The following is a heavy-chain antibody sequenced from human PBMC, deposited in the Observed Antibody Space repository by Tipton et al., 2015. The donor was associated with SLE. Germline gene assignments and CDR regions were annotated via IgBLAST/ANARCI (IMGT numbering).Heavy chain of an antibody. CDR1: GGSISGFY. CDR3: ARRTSGYAPDY. J-gene: IGHJ4*02. V-gene: IGHV4-4*07. D-gene: IGHD5-12*01. Sequence: TLSLTCTVSGGSISGFYWSWIRQPAGKGLEWIGRVYSSGSTIYNPSIKSRITLSLDTSKNQFSLKLSSVTAADTAFYYCARRTSGYAPDYWGQGTLVTVSS. CDR2: VYSSGST.